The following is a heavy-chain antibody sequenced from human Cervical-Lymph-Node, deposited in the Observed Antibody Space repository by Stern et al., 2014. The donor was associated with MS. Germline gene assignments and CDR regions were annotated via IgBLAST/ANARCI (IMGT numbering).Heavy chain of an antibody. J-gene: IGHJ4*02. CDR2: ISADNGNT. Sequence: QVQLVQSGAEVKKPGASVKVSCKASGYTFTSYGLSWVRQAPGQGLEWMGWISADNGNTNYAQKLHVRGTTTTDTSTSTAYMELRSLRSDDTAVYYCARDGIYYDSSGFRFDYWGQGTLVTVSS. D-gene: IGHD3-22*01. V-gene: IGHV1-18*04. CDR1: GYTFTSYG. CDR3: ARDGIYYDSSGFRFDY.